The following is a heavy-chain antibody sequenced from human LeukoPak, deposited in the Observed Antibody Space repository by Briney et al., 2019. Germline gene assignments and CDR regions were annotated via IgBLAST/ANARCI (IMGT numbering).Heavy chain of an antibody. Sequence: GGSLRLSCAASGFTFSSYSMNWVRQAPGKGLEWVAVISYDGSIKYYADSVKGRFTISRDNSKNTLYLQMNSLRADDTAVYYCARGEYIVWGQGTLVTVSS. CDR3: ARGEYIV. J-gene: IGHJ4*02. D-gene: IGHD5-12*01. V-gene: IGHV3-30*03. CDR2: ISYDGSIK. CDR1: GFTFSSYS.